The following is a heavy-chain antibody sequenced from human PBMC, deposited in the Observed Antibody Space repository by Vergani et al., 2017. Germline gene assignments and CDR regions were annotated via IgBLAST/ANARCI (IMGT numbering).Heavy chain of an antibody. V-gene: IGHV1-2*02. CDR2: INPNSGGT. CDR1: GYTFTGYY. J-gene: IGHJ4*02. CDR3: ARDILNIVVVPAANILGLDY. D-gene: IGHD2-2*01. Sequence: QVQLVQSGAEVKKPGASVKVSCKASGYTFTGYYMHWLRQAPGQGLEWMGWINPNSGGTNYAQKFQGRVTMTRDTSISTAYMELSRLRSDDTAVYYCARDILNIVVVPAANILGLDYWGQGTLVTVSS.